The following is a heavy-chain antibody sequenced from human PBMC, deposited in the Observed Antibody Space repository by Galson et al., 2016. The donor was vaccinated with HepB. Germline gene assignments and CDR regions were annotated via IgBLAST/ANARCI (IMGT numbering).Heavy chain of an antibody. CDR3: AGHCTYGDSPAAFEI. D-gene: IGHD2-21*02. CDR1: GASLNRNAYY. V-gene: IGHV4-39*01. CDR2: IYYSGNT. Sequence: ETLSLTCTVSGASLNRNAYYWDWIRQPPGKGLEWIGTIYYSGNTYYNPSLKSRVTISVDTSKNQFSLKLSSVTAADTAVYYCAGHCTYGDSPAAFEIWGQGTMGTVSS. J-gene: IGHJ3*02.